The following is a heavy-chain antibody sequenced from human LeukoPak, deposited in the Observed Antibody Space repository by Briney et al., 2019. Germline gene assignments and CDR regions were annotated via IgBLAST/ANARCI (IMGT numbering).Heavy chain of an antibody. CDR1: GFTFSSYA. V-gene: IGHV3-30-3*01. CDR3: ASGTTRAYYYYYMDV. Sequence: PGGSLRLSCAASGFTFSSYAMHWVRQAPGKGLEWVAVISYDGSNKYYADSVKGRFTISRDNSKNTLYLQLDSLRAGDTAVYYCASGTTRAYYYYYMDVWGKGTTVTVSS. J-gene: IGHJ6*03. D-gene: IGHD1-7*01. CDR2: ISYDGSNK.